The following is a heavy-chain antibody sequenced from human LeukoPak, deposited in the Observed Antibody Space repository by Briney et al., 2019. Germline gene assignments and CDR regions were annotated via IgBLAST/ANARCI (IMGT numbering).Heavy chain of an antibody. CDR3: ATLGVGATFFAF. CDR2: IYYIGST. J-gene: IGHJ4*02. D-gene: IGHD1-26*01. Sequence: PSETLSLTCTVSGGSISNYYWSWIRQTPGKGLEWIAYIYYIGSTNYNPSLKSRVTISIDTSKKQFSLKLNSVTAADTAVYYCATLGVGATFFAFWGQGITVSVSS. CDR1: GGSISNYY. V-gene: IGHV4-59*08.